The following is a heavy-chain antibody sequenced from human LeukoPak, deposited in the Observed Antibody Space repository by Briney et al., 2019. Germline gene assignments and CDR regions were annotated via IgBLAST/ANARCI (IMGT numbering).Heavy chain of an antibody. V-gene: IGHV4-61*02. J-gene: IGHJ6*03. CDR3: ARTSRLAVAGTGYYYFYLDV. D-gene: IGHD6-19*01. Sequence: SQTLSLTCTVSGGSISSGTDYRSWLRPPAGKGLEWIGRIQTSGSTNYNPSLKSRVTISVDTSKNQFSLNLSSVTAADTAVYYCARTSRLAVAGTGYYYFYLDVWGRGTTVTVS. CDR2: IQTSGST. CDR1: GGSISSGTDY.